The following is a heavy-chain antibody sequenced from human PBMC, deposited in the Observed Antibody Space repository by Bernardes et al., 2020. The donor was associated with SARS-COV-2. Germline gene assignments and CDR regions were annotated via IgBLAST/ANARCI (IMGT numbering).Heavy chain of an antibody. Sequence: GGSLRLSCAASGFTFSSYSMNWVRQAPGKGLEWVSYISSSSSTIYYADSVKGRFTISRDNAKNSLYLQMNSLRAEDTAVYYCAREDIVLMVYATYYGMDVWGQGTTVTVSS. CDR1: GFTFSSYS. CDR2: ISSSSSTI. J-gene: IGHJ6*02. V-gene: IGHV3-48*04. CDR3: AREDIVLMVYATYYGMDV. D-gene: IGHD2-8*01.